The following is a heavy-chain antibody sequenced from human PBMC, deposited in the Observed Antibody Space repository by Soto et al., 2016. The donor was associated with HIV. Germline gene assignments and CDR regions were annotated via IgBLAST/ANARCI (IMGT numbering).Heavy chain of an antibody. CDR1: VFTFSDYY. J-gene: IGHJ6*02. Sequence: QVQLVESGGGLVKPGGSLRLSCAASVFTFSDYYMNWIRQAPGKGLEWVSYISSSSSYTNYADSVKGRFTISRDNAKNSLYLQMNSLRAEDTAVYYCARDLFGPAIPNSYGMDVWGQGTTVTVSS. V-gene: IGHV3-11*05. D-gene: IGHD3-10*02. CDR2: ISSSSSYT. CDR3: ARDLFGPAIPNSYGMDV.